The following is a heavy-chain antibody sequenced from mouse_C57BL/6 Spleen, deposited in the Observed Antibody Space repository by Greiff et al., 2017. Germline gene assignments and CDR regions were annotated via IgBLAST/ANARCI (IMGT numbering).Heavy chain of an antibody. CDR1: GFTFSNYW. CDR3: TGTDGSSWFAY. J-gene: IGHJ3*01. Sequence: EVMLVESGGGLVQPGGSMKLSCVASGFTFSNYWMNWVRQSPEKGLEWVAQIRLKSDNYATHYAESVKGRFTISRDDSKSSVYLQMNNLRAEDTGIYYCTGTDGSSWFAYWGQGTLVTVSA. V-gene: IGHV6-3*01. CDR2: IRLKSDNYAT. D-gene: IGHD1-1*01.